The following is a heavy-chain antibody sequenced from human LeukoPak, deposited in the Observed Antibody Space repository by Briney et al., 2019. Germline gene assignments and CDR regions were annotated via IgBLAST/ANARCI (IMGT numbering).Heavy chain of an antibody. D-gene: IGHD3-16*02. Sequence: PGGSLRLSCAASGFTFSSYSFNWVRQVPGKGLEWVSSITTTFYTYYTDSVKGRFTISRDNAKNSLYLQMNSLRDEDTAVYYCARGGLYDYVWGSYRRQSFDYWGQGTLVTVSS. CDR3: ARGGLYDYVWGSYRRQSFDY. J-gene: IGHJ4*02. CDR2: ITTTFYT. CDR1: GFTFSSYS. V-gene: IGHV3-21*01.